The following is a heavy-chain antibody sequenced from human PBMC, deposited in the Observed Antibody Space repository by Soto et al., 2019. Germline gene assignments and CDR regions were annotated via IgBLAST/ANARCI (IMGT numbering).Heavy chain of an antibody. D-gene: IGHD6-19*01. CDR1: GFPFDAHC. CDR3: VKDKQWLETYFDS. J-gene: IGHJ4*02. CDR2: INVSGALT. Sequence: XESLRLSCAASGFPFDAHCMAWVRQSPGKGLQWVSSINVSGALTYYIESVKGRFTISRDNSEHTLYLQMNNLEADDTAIYYCVKDKQWLETYFDSWGPGTLVTVSS. V-gene: IGHV3-23*01.